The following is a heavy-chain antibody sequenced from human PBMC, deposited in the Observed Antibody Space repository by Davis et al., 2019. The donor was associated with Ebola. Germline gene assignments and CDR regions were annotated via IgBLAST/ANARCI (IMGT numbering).Heavy chain of an antibody. D-gene: IGHD3-3*01. Sequence: GGSLRLSCAASGFTFSTYSMSWVRQAPGKGLEWVSSISSDSDYIYYADSAKGRFTISRDNAKNSLYLQMNSLRAEDTAVYYCAKDRVTIFGVVIISGMDVWGQGTTVTVSS. CDR2: ISSDSDYI. CDR1: GFTFSTYS. CDR3: AKDRVTIFGVVIISGMDV. J-gene: IGHJ6*02. V-gene: IGHV3-21*01.